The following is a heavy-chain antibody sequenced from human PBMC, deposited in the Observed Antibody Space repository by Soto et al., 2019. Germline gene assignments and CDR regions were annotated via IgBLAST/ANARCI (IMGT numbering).Heavy chain of an antibody. J-gene: IGHJ4*02. CDR1: GFTFSSYA. CDR3: AKDPAFTAIPQGPFDY. V-gene: IGHV3-23*01. Sequence: EVQLLESGGGLVQPGGSLRLSCAASGFTFSSYAMTWVRQPPGKGLEWVSAISGSGGNTYYADSVKGRFTISRDNSRNTLYLQMNSLRAEDTAVYYCAKDPAFTAIPQGPFDYWGQGTLVTVSS. D-gene: IGHD5-18*01. CDR2: ISGSGGNT.